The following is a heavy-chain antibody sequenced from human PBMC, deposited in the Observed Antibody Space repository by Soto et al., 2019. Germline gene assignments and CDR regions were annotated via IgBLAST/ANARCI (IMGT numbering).Heavy chain of an antibody. V-gene: IGHV3-48*01. CDR1: GVAFSSYR. J-gene: IGHJ4*02. CDR2: ISTTISSI. Sequence: ASGVAFSSYRMSWVGQAPGEGLECISYISTTISSIYYAGALKGRFTISRDNARNTLHLQMNSLRAEDTAVYYCAKDGDSITRNKPLDYWGQGTLVTVSS. D-gene: IGHD2-2*01. CDR3: AKDGDSITRNKPLDY.